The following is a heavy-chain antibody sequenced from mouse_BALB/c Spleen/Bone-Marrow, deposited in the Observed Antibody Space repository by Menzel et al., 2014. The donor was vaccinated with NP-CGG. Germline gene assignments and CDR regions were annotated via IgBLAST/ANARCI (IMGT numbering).Heavy chain of an antibody. V-gene: IGHV5-6-3*01. CDR1: RFTFSSYG. CDR2: INSNGGST. J-gene: IGHJ4*01. CDR3: ARDRYYGYAMDY. Sequence: VKLVESGGCLVPPGGSLKLSCAASRFTFSSYGMSWVRQTPDKRLALVATINSNGGSTYYPDSVKGRFTISRDNAKNTLYLQMSSLKSEDTAMYYCARDRYYGYAMDYWGQGTSVTVSS. D-gene: IGHD1-1*01.